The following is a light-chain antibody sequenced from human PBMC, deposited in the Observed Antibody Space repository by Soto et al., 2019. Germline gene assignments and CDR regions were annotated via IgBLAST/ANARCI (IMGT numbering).Light chain of an antibody. Sequence: EIVLTQSPATLSLSPGERATLSCRASQSVNNYLGWYQQKSGQAPRLLISDVSKRATGIPARFSGSGSGKDFTLTISSLEPEDFAIYYCQHRVNWPTFGGGTKVEIK. CDR2: DVS. CDR3: QHRVNWPT. CDR1: QSVNNY. J-gene: IGKJ4*01. V-gene: IGKV3-11*01.